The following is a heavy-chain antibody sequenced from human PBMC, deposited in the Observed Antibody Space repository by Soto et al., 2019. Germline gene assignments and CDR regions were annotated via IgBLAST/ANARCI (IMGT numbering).Heavy chain of an antibody. Sequence: PGRSLRLSCAASGFTFSSYAMHWVRQAPGKGLEYVSAISSNGGSTYYANSVKGRFTISRDNSKNTLYLQMGSLRAEDMAVYYCARGRVTTVTTFFDYWGQGTLVTVSS. CDR2: ISSNGGST. CDR1: GFTFSSYA. D-gene: IGHD4-17*01. J-gene: IGHJ4*02. V-gene: IGHV3-64*01. CDR3: ARGRVTTVTTFFDY.